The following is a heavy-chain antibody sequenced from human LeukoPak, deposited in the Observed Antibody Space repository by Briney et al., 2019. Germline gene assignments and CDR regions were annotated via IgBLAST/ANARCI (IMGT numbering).Heavy chain of an antibody. CDR2: INPNSGGT. CDR1: GYTFTGYY. V-gene: IGHV1-2*02. D-gene: IGHD3-3*01. Sequence: ASVKVSCKASGYTFTGYYMHWVRQAPGQGLEWMGWINPNSGGTNYAQKFQGRVTMTRDTSISTAYMELSRLRSDDTAVYYCARDREGPFGVVILGSDWGQGTLVTVSS. CDR3: ARDREGPFGVVILGSD. J-gene: IGHJ4*02.